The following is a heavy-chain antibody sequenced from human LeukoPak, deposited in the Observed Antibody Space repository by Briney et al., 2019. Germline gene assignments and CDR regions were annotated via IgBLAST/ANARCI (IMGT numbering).Heavy chain of an antibody. CDR3: AKDLVGATTH. CDR2: IRYDGSNK. D-gene: IGHD1-26*01. CDR1: GFTFSSYG. J-gene: IGHJ4*02. Sequence: PGGFLRLSCAASGFTFSSYGMHWVRQAPGKGLEWVAFIRYDGSNKYYADSVKGRFTISRDNSKNTLYLQMNSLRAEDTAVYYCAKDLVGATTHWGQGTLVTVSS. V-gene: IGHV3-30*02.